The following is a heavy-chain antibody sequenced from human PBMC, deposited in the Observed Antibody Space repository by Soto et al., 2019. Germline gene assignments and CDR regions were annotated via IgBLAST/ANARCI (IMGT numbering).Heavy chain of an antibody. D-gene: IGHD3-10*01. CDR3: AREAVRGVIAYYYYYMDV. CDR1: GFTFSSYG. CDR2: IWYDGSNK. Sequence: GGSLRLSCAASGFTFSSYGMHWVRQAPGKGLEWVAVIWYDGSNKYYADSVKGRFTISRDNSKNTLYLQMNSLRAEDTAVYYCAREAVRGVIAYYYYYMDVWGKGTTVTVSS. J-gene: IGHJ6*03. V-gene: IGHV3-33*01.